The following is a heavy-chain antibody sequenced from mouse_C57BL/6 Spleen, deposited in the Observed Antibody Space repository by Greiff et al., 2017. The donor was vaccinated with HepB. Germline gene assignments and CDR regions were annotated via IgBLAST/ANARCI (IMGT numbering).Heavy chain of an antibody. CDR3: ARRGTTVVVFDY. D-gene: IGHD1-1*01. CDR2: IHPNSGST. Sequence: VQLQHPGAELVKPGASVKLSCKASGYTFTSYWMHWVKQRPGQGLEWIGMIHPNSGSTNYNEKFKSKATLTVDKSSSTAYMQLSSLTSEDSAVYYCARRGTTVVVFDYWGQGTTLTVSS. V-gene: IGHV1-64*01. CDR1: GYTFTSYW. J-gene: IGHJ2*01.